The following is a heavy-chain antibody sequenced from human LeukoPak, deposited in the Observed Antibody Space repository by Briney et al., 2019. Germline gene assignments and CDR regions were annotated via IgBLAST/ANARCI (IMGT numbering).Heavy chain of an antibody. CDR3: AVYDSSGYYLNY. CDR2: IYSGGST. Sequence: RRGSLRLSCAASGFTVSSNYMGWVRQAPGKGLEWVSVIYSGGSTYYADSVKGRFTISRDNSKNTLYLQMNSLGAEDTAVYYCAVYDSSGYYLNYWGQGTLVTVSS. CDR1: GFTVSSNY. J-gene: IGHJ4*02. V-gene: IGHV3-53*01. D-gene: IGHD3-22*01.